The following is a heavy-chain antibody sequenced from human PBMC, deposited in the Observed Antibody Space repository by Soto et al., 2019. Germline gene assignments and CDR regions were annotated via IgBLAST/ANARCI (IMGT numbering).Heavy chain of an antibody. CDR2: IYPADSDT. CDR1: GYIFSTNW. J-gene: IGHJ3*02. V-gene: IGHV5-51*01. CDR3: ARAYGARFDI. D-gene: IGHD4-17*01. Sequence: GASLKISGEGSGYIFSTNWIGWVRQMPGKGLEWMGIIYPADSDTRYSPSFQGQVTISADKSISTAYLQWSSLKASDTAMYYCARAYGARFDIWGQGTMVTVSS.